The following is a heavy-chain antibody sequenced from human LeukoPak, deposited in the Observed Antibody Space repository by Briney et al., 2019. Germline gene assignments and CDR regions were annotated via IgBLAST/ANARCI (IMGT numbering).Heavy chain of an antibody. CDR2: INLNGGST. D-gene: IGHD2-15*01. V-gene: IGHV3-20*03. CDR3: ARASGLLNGAFDI. Sequence: PGGSLRLSSAASGFTFDDYGMSSVRQAPGKGLEGVSVINLNGGSTGYADSVKGRFTISRHNAKNSLYLQMNCLRAEDTALYYCARASGLLNGAFDIWGQGTMVTVSS. J-gene: IGHJ3*02. CDR1: GFTFDDYG.